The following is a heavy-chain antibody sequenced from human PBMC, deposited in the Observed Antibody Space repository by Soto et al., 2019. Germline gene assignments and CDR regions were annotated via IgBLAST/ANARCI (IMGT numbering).Heavy chain of an antibody. J-gene: IGHJ6*01. CDR3: AREGMWAKDV. Sequence: QVQLVQSGAEVKKPGASVKVSCKASGYTFTSYDINWVRKATGQGLEWRGWMNPNSSNTGYAQKCQRRVSKNRNTSITTTYMELNNLPYEDTALYYCAREGMWAKDVWWQGTTVYVS. CDR2: MNPNSSNT. V-gene: IGHV1-8*01. D-gene: IGHD1-26*01. CDR1: GYTFTSYD.